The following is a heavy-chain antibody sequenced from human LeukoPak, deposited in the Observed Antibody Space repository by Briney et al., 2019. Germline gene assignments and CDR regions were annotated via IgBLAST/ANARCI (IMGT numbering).Heavy chain of an antibody. CDR1: GGSFSGYY. Sequence: SETLSLTCAVYGGSFSGYYRSWIRQPPGKGLEWIGEINHSGSTNYNPSLKSRVTISVDTSKSQFSLKLSSVTAADTAVYYCAGNARASSDYWGQGTLVTVSS. D-gene: IGHD2-2*01. V-gene: IGHV4-34*01. J-gene: IGHJ4*02. CDR3: AGNARASSDY. CDR2: INHSGST.